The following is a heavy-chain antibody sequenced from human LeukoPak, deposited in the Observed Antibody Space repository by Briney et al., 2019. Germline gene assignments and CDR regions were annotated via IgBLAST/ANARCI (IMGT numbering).Heavy chain of an antibody. J-gene: IGHJ4*02. D-gene: IGHD3-10*01. CDR2: IYYSGST. CDR3: ARERDITSHDYCGSGHYFDY. Sequence: LRLSCAASGFTFSDYYWSWIRQHPGKGLEWIGYIYYSGSTYYNPSLKSRVTISVDTSKNQFSLKLSSVTAADTAVYYCARERDITSHDYCGSGHYFDYWGQGTLVTVSS. CDR1: GFTFSDYY. V-gene: IGHV4-31*02.